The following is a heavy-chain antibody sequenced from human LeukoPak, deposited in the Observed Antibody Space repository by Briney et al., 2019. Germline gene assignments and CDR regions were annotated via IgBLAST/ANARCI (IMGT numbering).Heavy chain of an antibody. V-gene: IGHV3-11*05. CDR2: ISGSSSYT. Sequence: PGGSLRLSCAASGFMFSDYYMNWIRQAPGKGLEWVSYISGSSSYTNYADSVKGRFTISRDNAKNSLCLQMNSLRAEDTAVYYCARGARYSGSYYDYWGQGTLVTVSS. D-gene: IGHD1-26*01. CDR3: ARGARYSGSYYDY. J-gene: IGHJ4*02. CDR1: GFMFSDYY.